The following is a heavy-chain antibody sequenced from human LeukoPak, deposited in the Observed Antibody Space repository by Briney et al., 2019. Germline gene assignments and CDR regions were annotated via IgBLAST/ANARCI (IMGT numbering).Heavy chain of an antibody. CDR2: IKEDGSEQ. Sequence: GSLRLSCAVSGFTFSTYWMIWVRQAPGKGLEWVANIKEDGSEQYYVNSLKGRFTISRDNLKNSLYLQMNSLRVEDSAVYYCARDSFETDIDYWGQGTLVTVSS. J-gene: IGHJ4*02. CDR3: ARDSFETDIDY. V-gene: IGHV3-7*01. D-gene: IGHD1-14*01. CDR1: GFTFSTYW.